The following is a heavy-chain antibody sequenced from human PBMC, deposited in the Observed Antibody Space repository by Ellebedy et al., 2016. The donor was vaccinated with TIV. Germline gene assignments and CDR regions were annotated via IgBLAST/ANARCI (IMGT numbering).Heavy chain of an antibody. CDR1: GYTFTRYG. J-gene: IGHJ2*01. CDR3: ARSRLGGGHWYFDF. V-gene: IGHV1-18*01. D-gene: IGHD3-10*01. Sequence: ASVKVSCXVSGYTFTRYGMSWVRQAPGQGLEWMGCIAVYNGHTKYAQKFQDRVVMTTETATSTVYMELRSLRSDDTAVYYCARSRLGGGHWYFDFWGRGTLVTVSS. CDR2: IAVYNGHT.